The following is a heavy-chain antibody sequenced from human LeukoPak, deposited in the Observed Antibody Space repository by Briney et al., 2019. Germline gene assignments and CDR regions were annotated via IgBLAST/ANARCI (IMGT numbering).Heavy chain of an antibody. CDR3: ARHEENPGFSSQ. Sequence: PGGSLRLSCAASGFTFSRYWMSWVRQAPGKGLEWVANINQDGSGKYYVDSVKGRFTISRDNAKNSLYLQMNSLTAEDTAIYYCARHEENPGFSSQWGQGTLVTVSS. J-gene: IGHJ4*02. D-gene: IGHD6-19*01. V-gene: IGHV3-7*01. CDR1: GFTFSRYW. CDR2: INQDGSGK.